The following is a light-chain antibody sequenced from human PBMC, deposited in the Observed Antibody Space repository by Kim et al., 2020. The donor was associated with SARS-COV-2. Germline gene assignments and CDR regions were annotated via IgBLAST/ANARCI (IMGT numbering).Light chain of an antibody. CDR2: DAS. CDR1: QSIGNR. J-gene: IGKJ2*01. Sequence: DIQITQSPSTLSASVGDRATITCRASQSIGNRLAWHQQKPEKAPKVLIYDASSLESGVPSRFSGSGSGTEFTLTVSSLQPDDFASYYCQHYNSYLNTIRQGTKLEI. V-gene: IGKV1-5*01. CDR3: QHYNSYLNT.